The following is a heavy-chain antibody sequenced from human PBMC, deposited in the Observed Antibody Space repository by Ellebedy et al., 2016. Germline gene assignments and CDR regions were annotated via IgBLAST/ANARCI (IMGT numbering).Heavy chain of an antibody. D-gene: IGHD6-19*01. V-gene: IGHV1-69*13. CDR2: IIPIFGTA. Sequence: ASVKVSCKASGGTFSSYAISWVRQAPGQGLEWMGGIIPIFGTANYAQKFQGRVTITADESTSTAYMELSSLRSEDTAVYYCARAPRAGTEYYYGMDVWGQGTTVTVSS. CDR1: GGTFSSYA. CDR3: ARAPRAGTEYYYGMDV. J-gene: IGHJ6*02.